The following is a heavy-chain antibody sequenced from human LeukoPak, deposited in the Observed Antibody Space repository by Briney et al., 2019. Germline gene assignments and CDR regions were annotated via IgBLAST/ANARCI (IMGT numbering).Heavy chain of an antibody. CDR2: IHPSGTT. CDR3: ARGGYYDGGGRNWFDP. CDR1: GSSMSDYY. D-gene: IGHD1-26*01. Sequence: SETLSLTCTVSGSSMSDYYWSFIRQPAGKGLEWIGRIHPSGTTYFNPSLKSRVTMSVDTSQSQFSLRLTSMTAADTAVYFCARGGYYDGGGRNWFDPWGQGILVAVSS. V-gene: IGHV4-4*07. J-gene: IGHJ5*02.